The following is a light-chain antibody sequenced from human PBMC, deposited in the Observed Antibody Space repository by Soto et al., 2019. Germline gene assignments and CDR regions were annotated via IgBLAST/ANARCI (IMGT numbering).Light chain of an antibody. CDR3: AVWDDSLRGRV. CDR1: NSNIGSNT. Sequence: QSVLTQPPSASGTPGQRVTISCSGSNSNIGSNTVNWYQQFPGTAPRFLIYGNNLRPSGVPDRFSASKSGTSASLAISGRQAEDEADYYCAVWDDSLRGRVFGGGTKLTVL. V-gene: IGLV1-44*01. J-gene: IGLJ2*01. CDR2: GNN.